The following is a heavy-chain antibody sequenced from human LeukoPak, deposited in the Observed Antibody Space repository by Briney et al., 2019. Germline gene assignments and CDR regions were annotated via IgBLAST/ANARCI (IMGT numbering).Heavy chain of an antibody. D-gene: IGHD3-10*01. Sequence: SETLSLTCAVSGGSISGNYWSWIRQPPGKGLEWIGYIFYTGSTNYNPSLQSRVIILIDTSKNHFSLTLSSVTAADTAVYYCTRSDGYGLVGIWGQGTMVTVSS. CDR1: GGSISGNY. CDR3: TRSDGYGLVGI. CDR2: IFYTGST. J-gene: IGHJ3*01. V-gene: IGHV4-59*12.